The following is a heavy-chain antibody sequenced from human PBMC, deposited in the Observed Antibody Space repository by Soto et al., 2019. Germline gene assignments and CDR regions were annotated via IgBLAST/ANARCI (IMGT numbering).Heavy chain of an antibody. CDR3: ARDNGYSYGYTLDH. V-gene: IGHV4-59*01. CDR2: IYYSGST. Sequence: PSETLSLTCTVPGRSISSYYWSWIRQPPGKGLEWIGYIYYSGSTNYNPSLKSRVTISVDTSKNQFSLKLSSVTAADTAVYYCARDNGYSYGYTLDHWGQGPLVTVS. J-gene: IGHJ4*02. D-gene: IGHD5-18*01. CDR1: GRSISSYY.